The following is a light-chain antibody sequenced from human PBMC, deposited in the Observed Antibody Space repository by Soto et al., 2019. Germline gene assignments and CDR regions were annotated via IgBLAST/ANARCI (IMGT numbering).Light chain of an antibody. V-gene: IGLV2-23*01. CDR3: CSYAGSSTDG. Sequence: QSVLTQPASVSGSPGQSITISCTGTSSDVGSYNLVSWYQQHPGKAPKLMIYEGSKRPSGVSNRFSGSKSGNTASLTISGLQAEDEADYYCCSYAGSSTDGFGTGTKLTVL. J-gene: IGLJ1*01. CDR1: SSDVGSYNL. CDR2: EGS.